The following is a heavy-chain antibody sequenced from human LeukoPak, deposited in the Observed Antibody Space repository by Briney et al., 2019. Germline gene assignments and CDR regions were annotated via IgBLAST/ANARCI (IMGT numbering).Heavy chain of an antibody. D-gene: IGHD2-2*01. Sequence: QPGGSLRLSCAASGFTFSSYDMHWVRQATGKGLEWVSAIGTAGDTYYPGSVKGRFTISRGNAKNSLYLQMNSLRAEDTAVYYCARGRYHDAVDIWGQGTMVTVSS. CDR3: ARGRYHDAVDI. CDR2: IGTAGDT. J-gene: IGHJ3*02. V-gene: IGHV3-13*04. CDR1: GFTFSSYD.